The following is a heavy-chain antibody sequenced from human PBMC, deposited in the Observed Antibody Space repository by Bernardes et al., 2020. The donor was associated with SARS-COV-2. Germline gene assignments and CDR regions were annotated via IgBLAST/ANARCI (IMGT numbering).Heavy chain of an antibody. J-gene: IGHJ3*02. Sequence: GGSLRLSCAASGFTFSSYSMNWVRQAPGKGLEWVSSISSSSSYIYYADSVKGRFTISRDNAKNSLYLQMNSLRAEDTAVYYCAGSITIFGVVITDAFDIWGQGTMVTVSS. V-gene: IGHV3-21*01. CDR1: GFTFSSYS. CDR3: AGSITIFGVVITDAFDI. CDR2: ISSSSSYI. D-gene: IGHD3-3*01.